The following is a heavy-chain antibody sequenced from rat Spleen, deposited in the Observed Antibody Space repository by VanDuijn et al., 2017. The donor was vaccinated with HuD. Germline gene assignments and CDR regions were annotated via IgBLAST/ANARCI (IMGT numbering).Heavy chain of an antibody. V-gene: IGHV5-19*01. Sequence: EVQLVESGGGLVQPGRSLKLSCAASGFTFSNYGMHWIRQAPTKGLEWVASISPSGGSTYYRDSVKGRFIISRDNAKSTLYLQMDSLRSEDTATYYCARGLYSSYIYGVMDAWGQGASVTVSS. CDR2: ISPSGGST. D-gene: IGHD1-2*01. CDR1: GFTFSNYG. J-gene: IGHJ4*01. CDR3: ARGLYSSYIYGVMDA.